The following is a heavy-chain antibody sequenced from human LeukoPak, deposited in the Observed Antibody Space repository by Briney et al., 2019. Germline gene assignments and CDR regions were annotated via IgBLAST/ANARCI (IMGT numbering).Heavy chain of an antibody. Sequence: PGGSLRLSCAASGFTFDDYAMRWVRQGPGKSLGWVSLIYENGDIAYYGDSVRGRFTVSRDNAKNSLYLQMNSLTTEDTALYYCAKARWEPNFDYWGQGTLVTVSS. CDR1: GFTFDDYA. D-gene: IGHD1-26*01. J-gene: IGHJ4*02. V-gene: IGHV3-43*02. CDR2: IYENGDIA. CDR3: AKARWEPNFDY.